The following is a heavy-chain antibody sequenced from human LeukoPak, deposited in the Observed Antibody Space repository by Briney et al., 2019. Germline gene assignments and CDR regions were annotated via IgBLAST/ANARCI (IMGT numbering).Heavy chain of an antibody. CDR1: GFSFSIYF. CDR2: ISSSGSTI. J-gene: IGHJ4*02. CDR3: ARGLVTGFDY. D-gene: IGHD6-19*01. V-gene: IGHV3-48*04. Sequence: GGSLRLSYAASGFSFSIYFMNWVRQAPGKGLEWVSYISSSGSTIYYADSVKGRFTISRDNAKNSLYLQMNSLRAEDTAVYYCARGLVTGFDYWGQGTLVTVSS.